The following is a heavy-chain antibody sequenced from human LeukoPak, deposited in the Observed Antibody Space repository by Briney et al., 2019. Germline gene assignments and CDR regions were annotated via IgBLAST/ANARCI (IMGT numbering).Heavy chain of an antibody. V-gene: IGHV3-48*03. J-gene: IGHJ4*02. Sequence: GGSLRLSCAASGFTFSTYEMSWVRQAPGKGLEWVSYISPSGSTIHYADSVKGRFSISRDNAKNSLYLQMNSLRADDTAVYYCARALYGDYSGVDYWGQGTLVTVSS. CDR2: ISPSGSTI. D-gene: IGHD4-17*01. CDR1: GFTFSTYE. CDR3: ARALYGDYSGVDY.